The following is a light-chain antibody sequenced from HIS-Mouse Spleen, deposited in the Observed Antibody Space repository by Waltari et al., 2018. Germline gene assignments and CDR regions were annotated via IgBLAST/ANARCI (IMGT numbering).Light chain of an antibody. CDR2: GKN. CDR3: NSRDSSGNHVV. CDR1: SLRSYY. Sequence: SSELTQDPAVSVALGQTVRITCQGDSLRSYYASWYQQKPGQAPVLVIYGKNNRPSGIPERLSGSSSGSTASLTSTGAQAEDEADYYCNSRDSSGNHVVFGGGTKLTVL. J-gene: IGLJ2*01. V-gene: IGLV3-19*01.